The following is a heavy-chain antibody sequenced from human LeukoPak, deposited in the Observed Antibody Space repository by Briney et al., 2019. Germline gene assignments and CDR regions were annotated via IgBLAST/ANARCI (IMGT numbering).Heavy chain of an antibody. CDR1: GYTFTSYG. CDR2: ISAYNGNT. Sequence: GASVKVSCKASGYTFTSYGISWVRQAPGQGLEWMGWISAYNGNTNYAQKLQGRVTMTTDTSTSTAYMELRGLRSDDTAVYYCARGPPNWNYVEYYFDYWGQGTLVTVPS. D-gene: IGHD1-7*01. CDR3: ARGPPNWNYVEYYFDY. V-gene: IGHV1-18*01. J-gene: IGHJ4*02.